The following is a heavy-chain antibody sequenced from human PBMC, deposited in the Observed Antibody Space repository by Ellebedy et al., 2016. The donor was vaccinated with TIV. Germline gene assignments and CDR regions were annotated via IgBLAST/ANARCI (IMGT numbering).Heavy chain of an antibody. J-gene: IGHJ4*02. V-gene: IGHV3-30-3*01. Sequence: PGGSLRLSCAASGFTFSSYAMHWVRQAPGKGLEWMAVISYDGSNKYYADSVKGRFTIPRDNSKNTLYLQMNSLRAEDTAVYYCASRGVAVQGADYWGQGTLVTVSS. CDR3: ASRGVAVQGADY. CDR1: GFTFSSYA. D-gene: IGHD3-10*01. CDR2: ISYDGSNK.